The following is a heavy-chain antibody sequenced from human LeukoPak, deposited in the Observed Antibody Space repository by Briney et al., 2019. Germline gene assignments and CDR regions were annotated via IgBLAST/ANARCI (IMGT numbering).Heavy chain of an antibody. CDR2: NNPANGDT. Sequence: VASVKVSCKASGAGSYFHWLRQAPGQGPEWLGWNNPANGDTEYAQKFQGRVTMTRDTSINTAYMELSRLGYDDTAIYYCARDRWINGVLTGYIVWGQGTMVTVSS. CDR3: ARDRWINGVLTGYIV. CDR1: GAGSY. V-gene: IGHV1-2*02. J-gene: IGHJ3*01. D-gene: IGHD3-9*01.